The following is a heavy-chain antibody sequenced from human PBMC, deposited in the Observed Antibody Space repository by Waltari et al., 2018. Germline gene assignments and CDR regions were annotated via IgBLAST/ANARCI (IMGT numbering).Heavy chain of an antibody. V-gene: IGHV1-69*01. Sequence: QVQLVQSGAEVKKPGSSVKVSCKASGGTFSSYAISWVRQAPGQGLEWMGGIIPIFGTANYAQKFQGRVTITADESTSTAYMELSRLRSDDTAVYYCARERITMVRGVVNYWYFDLWGRGTLVTVSS. D-gene: IGHD3-10*01. J-gene: IGHJ2*01. CDR1: GGTFSSYA. CDR3: ARERITMVRGVVNYWYFDL. CDR2: IIPIFGTA.